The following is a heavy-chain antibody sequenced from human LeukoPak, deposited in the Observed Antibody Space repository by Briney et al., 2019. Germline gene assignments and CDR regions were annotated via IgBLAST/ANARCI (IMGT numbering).Heavy chain of an antibody. J-gene: IGHJ4*02. CDR1: GFTFGDYA. D-gene: IGHD5-12*01. CDR2: IRSRNYGGTT. Sequence: PGGSLRLSRTGSGFTFGDYAMNWVRQAPGKGLEWVGFIRSRNYGGTTEYAASVKGRFTISRDDSRGIAYLQMNSLKTEDTAVYYCTRVIVATKDYWGQGTLVTVSS. V-gene: IGHV3-49*04. CDR3: TRVIVATKDY.